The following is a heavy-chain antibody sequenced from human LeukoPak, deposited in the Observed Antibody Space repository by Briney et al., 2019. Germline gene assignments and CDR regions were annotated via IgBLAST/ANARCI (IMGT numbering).Heavy chain of an antibody. V-gene: IGHV1-69*04. Sequence: SVKVSRKASGGTFSSYAISWVRQAPGQGLEWMGRIIPIFGIANYAQKFQGRVTTTADKSTSTAYMELSSLRSEDTAVYYCARGPNYDFWSGFSWFDPWGQGTLVTVSS. CDR3: ARGPNYDFWSGFSWFDP. CDR2: IIPIFGIA. J-gene: IGHJ5*02. CDR1: GGTFSSYA. D-gene: IGHD3-3*01.